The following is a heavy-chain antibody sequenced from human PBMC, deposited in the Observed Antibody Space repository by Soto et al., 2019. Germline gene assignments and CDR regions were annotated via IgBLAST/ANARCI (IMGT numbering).Heavy chain of an antibody. CDR2: ISGSGGSI. D-gene: IGHD5-12*01. V-gene: IGHV3-23*01. CDR1: GFSFSSYA. CDR3: AKNSRPQKWRDAVDS. Sequence: EVEMLESGGGLVQPGGSLRLSCAASGFSFSSYALSWVRQAPGKGLEWVSGISGSGGSIDYIDSVKGRFTISRDNSKNTLYLQMNSLRAEDTAVYHCAKNSRPQKWRDAVDSWGHGTMVTVSS. J-gene: IGHJ3*02.